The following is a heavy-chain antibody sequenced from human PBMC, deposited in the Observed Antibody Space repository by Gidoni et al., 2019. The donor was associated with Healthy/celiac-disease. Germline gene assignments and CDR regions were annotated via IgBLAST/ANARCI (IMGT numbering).Heavy chain of an antibody. CDR1: GGSIRHRDYY. Sequence: QVQLQESGPGLVKPSQTLSLTCTDSGGSIRHRDYYLRWIRQPPGKGLEWIGYSYYSGSTYYNPSLKSRVTISVDTSKNQFSLKLSSVTAADTAVYYCARIAFGVVTTEVYFDYWGQGTLVTVSS. CDR2: SYYSGST. D-gene: IGHD3-3*01. V-gene: IGHV4-30-4*01. CDR3: ARIAFGVVTTEVYFDY. J-gene: IGHJ4*02.